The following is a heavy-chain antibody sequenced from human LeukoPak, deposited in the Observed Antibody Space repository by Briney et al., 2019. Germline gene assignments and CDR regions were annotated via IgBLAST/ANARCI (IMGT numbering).Heavy chain of an antibody. CDR1: GFTFSRYW. CDR3: ARENFYGMDV. J-gene: IGHJ6*02. V-gene: IGHV3-74*01. CDR2: INSDGSTT. Sequence: PGGSLRLSCAASGFTFSRYWVNWVRQAPGKGLVWVSHINSDGSTTRYADSVKGRFTISRDNAKNTMYLQMNSLRAEDTAVYYCARENFYGMDVWGQGTTVTVSS.